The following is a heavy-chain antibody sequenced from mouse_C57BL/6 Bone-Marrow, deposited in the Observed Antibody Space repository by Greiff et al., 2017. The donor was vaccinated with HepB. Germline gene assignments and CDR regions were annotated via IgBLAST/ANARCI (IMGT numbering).Heavy chain of an antibody. Sequence: EVMLVESGGGLVKPGGSLKLSCAASGFTFSSYAMSWVRQTPEKRLEWVATISDGGSYTYYPDNVKGRFTISRDNAKNNLYLQMSHLKSEDTAMYYCARVFDGYYVGAMDYWGQGTSVTVSS. V-gene: IGHV5-4*03. CDR1: GFTFSSYA. CDR3: ARVFDGYYVGAMDY. D-gene: IGHD2-3*01. J-gene: IGHJ4*01. CDR2: ISDGGSYT.